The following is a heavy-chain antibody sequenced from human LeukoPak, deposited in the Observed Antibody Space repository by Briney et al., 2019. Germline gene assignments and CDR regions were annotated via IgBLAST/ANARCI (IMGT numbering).Heavy chain of an antibody. J-gene: IGHJ4*02. CDR3: VNQISGWVY. V-gene: IGHV3-64D*06. Sequence: PGRSLRLSCSASGFTFSTQPMHWVRQAPGKGLEYVSGSSGNGRSTYYADSVKGRFTISRDNSKNTLYLQMSSLRPEDTAVYYCVNQISGWVYWGQGTLVTVSS. D-gene: IGHD6-19*01. CDR1: GFTFSTQP. CDR2: SSGNGRST.